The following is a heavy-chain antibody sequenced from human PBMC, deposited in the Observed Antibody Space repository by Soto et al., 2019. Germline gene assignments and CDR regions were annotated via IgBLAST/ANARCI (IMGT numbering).Heavy chain of an antibody. Sequence: GASVKVSCKVSGYTLTELSMHWVRQAPGKGLEWMGGFDPEDGETIYAQKFQGRVTMTEDTSTDTAYMELSSLRSEDTAVYYCATDVPAEWELRPDYGMDVWGQGTTVTVSS. D-gene: IGHD1-26*01. CDR2: FDPEDGET. J-gene: IGHJ6*02. CDR3: ATDVPAEWELRPDYGMDV. CDR1: GYTLTELS. V-gene: IGHV1-24*01.